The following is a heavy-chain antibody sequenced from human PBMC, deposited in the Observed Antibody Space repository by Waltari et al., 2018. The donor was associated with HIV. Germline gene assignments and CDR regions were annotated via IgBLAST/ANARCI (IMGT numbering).Heavy chain of an antibody. J-gene: IGHJ4*02. CDR1: GFSVSSNY. Sequence: EVQLVESGGGLIQPGGSLRLSCAASGFSVSSNYMGWVRQAPGKGLEWVSGIDGGGSTYYADSGKGRFTIPRDNSKNTLYLQMNSLRAEDTAVYYCARGFGCGGDCYYFDYWGQGTLVTVSS. CDR3: ARGFGCGGDCYYFDY. D-gene: IGHD2-21*02. CDR2: IDGGGST. V-gene: IGHV3-53*01.